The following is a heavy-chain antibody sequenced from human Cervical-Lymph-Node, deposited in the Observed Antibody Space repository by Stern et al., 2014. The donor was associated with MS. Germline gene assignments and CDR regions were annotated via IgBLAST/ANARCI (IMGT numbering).Heavy chain of an antibody. CDR1: GGSLSTLD. Sequence: QVQLVQSGAEVKRPESSVKVSCKTSGGSLSTLDISWVRQAPGQGLAWVGEIMPLLGTAHYAQKFKGRLTITADDSTSTVYMELSSLKSEDTAIYFCARHQAGIAANWGQGTLVTVTS. D-gene: IGHD6-13*01. CDR2: IMPLLGTA. CDR3: ARHQAGIAAN. J-gene: IGHJ4*02. V-gene: IGHV1-69*12.